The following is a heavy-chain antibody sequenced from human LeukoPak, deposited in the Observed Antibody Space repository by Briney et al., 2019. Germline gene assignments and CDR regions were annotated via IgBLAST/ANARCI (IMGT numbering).Heavy chain of an antibody. CDR2: VSGSAYSK. CDR1: GFTFSSYG. V-gene: IGHV3-23*01. D-gene: IGHD3-3*01. J-gene: IGHJ3*02. Sequence: GGSLRLSCAASGFTFSSYGMHWVRQAPGQGLEWVSAVSGSAYSKYYADSVKGRFTISRDNSKNTLYLQMNSLRAEDTAVYFCAKWMVRNDFWSGAFDIWGQGTMVTVSS. CDR3: AKWMVRNDFWSGAFDI.